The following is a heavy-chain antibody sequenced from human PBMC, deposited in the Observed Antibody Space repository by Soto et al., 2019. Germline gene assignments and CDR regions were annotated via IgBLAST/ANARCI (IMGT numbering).Heavy chain of an antibody. V-gene: IGHV1-8*01. CDR2: MNPNSGNT. CDR3: ARWGQTPAATTDFDS. D-gene: IGHD1-26*01. CDR1: GYTFTSYD. Sequence: ASVKVSCKTSGYTFTSYDINWVRQATGQGLEWMGWMNPNSGNTGYAQKFQGRVSMTRSTSISTAYMELSSLTSEDSAVYYCARWGQTPAATTDFDSRSQRNLLTISS. J-gene: IGHJ4*02.